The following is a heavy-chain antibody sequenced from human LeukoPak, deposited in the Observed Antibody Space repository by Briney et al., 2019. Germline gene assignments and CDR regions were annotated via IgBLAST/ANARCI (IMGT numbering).Heavy chain of an antibody. D-gene: IGHD3-10*01. CDR3: ARTGWFEEYYFDY. CDR1: GGSISSYY. Sequence: SETLSLTCTVSGGSISSYYWSWIRQPPGKGLEWIGYIYYSGSTNYSPSLKSRVTISVDTSKNQFSLKLSSVTAADTAVYYCARTGWFEEYYFDYWGQGTLVTVSS. J-gene: IGHJ4*02. CDR2: IYYSGST. V-gene: IGHV4-59*01.